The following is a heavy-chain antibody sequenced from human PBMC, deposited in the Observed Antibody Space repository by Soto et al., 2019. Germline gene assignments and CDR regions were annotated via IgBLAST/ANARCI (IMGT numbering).Heavy chain of an antibody. Sequence: ASVKVSCKASGYSFANYTIHWVRQAPGQGLEWMGWLNTDTASTKFSPKFQGRVIITRDKSANTAFMQLTSLTSEDTALYYCARSSGGNFGIIIEGTNWFAPWGQGTLVTVS. CDR3: ARSSGGNFGIIIEGTNWFAP. D-gene: IGHD1-26*01. V-gene: IGHV1-3*04. CDR1: GYSFANYT. CDR2: LNTDTAST. J-gene: IGHJ5*02.